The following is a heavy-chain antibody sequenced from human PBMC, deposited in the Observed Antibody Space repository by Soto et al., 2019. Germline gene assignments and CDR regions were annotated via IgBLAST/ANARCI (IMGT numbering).Heavy chain of an antibody. CDR1: GYTFTGNY. CDR2: INPNSGGT. Sequence: ASVKVSCKASGYTFTGNYMHWVRQAPGQGLEWMGWINPNSGGTNYAQKFQGWVTMTRDTSISTAYMELSRLRSDDTAVYYCARDRTPDFWSGPYYYYYYGMDVWGQGTTVTVSS. CDR3: ARDRTPDFWSGPYYYYYYGMDV. J-gene: IGHJ6*02. D-gene: IGHD3-3*01. V-gene: IGHV1-2*04.